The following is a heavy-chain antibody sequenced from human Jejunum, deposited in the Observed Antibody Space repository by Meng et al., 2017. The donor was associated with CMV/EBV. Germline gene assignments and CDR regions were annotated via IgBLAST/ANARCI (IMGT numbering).Heavy chain of an antibody. J-gene: IGHJ3*01. CDR2: IHKDGGEK. D-gene: IGHD2-21*01. V-gene: IGHV3-7*01. Sequence: CGAFGFSLRHLWWCWSRQVPGGGLGWVANIHKDGGEKYSADSGRGRFSIFRDNAKNSLYRQMTTLRPEDTAVYSCAAYIQDAFALWGQGTMVTVSS. CDR1: GFSLRHLW. CDR3: AAYIQDAFAL.